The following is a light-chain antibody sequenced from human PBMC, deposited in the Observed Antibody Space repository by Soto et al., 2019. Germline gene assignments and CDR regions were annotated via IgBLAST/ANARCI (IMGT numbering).Light chain of an antibody. CDR1: QSVSSN. V-gene: IGKV3-15*01. Sequence: ELVMPQSPATLSVSPGARATLSCRASQSVSSNLAWYQQKPRQAPRLLIYGASTRATGIPARFSGSGSGTEFTLTISSLQSEDFAVYYCQQYNNWPRTFGQGTKVDIK. CDR3: QQYNNWPRT. J-gene: IGKJ1*01. CDR2: GAS.